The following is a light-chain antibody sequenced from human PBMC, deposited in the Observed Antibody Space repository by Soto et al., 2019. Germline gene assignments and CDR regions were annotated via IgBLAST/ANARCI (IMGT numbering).Light chain of an antibody. Sequence: ETVMTQSPATLSVSPGESATLSCRASQSVSSKLAWYQQKPGQAPRLLIYGASTRATGIPARFSGSGSGTDFTLSISSLKSEDSAVYYCQQYNNWPPITLGQGKRLEI. CDR1: QSVSSK. CDR3: QQYNNWPPIT. CDR2: GAS. V-gene: IGKV3D-15*01. J-gene: IGKJ5*01.